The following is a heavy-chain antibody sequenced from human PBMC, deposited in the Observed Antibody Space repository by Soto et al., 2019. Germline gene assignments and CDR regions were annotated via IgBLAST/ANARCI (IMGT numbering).Heavy chain of an antibody. CDR1: GYTFTSYY. J-gene: IGHJ4*02. CDR2: INPSGGST. CDR3: AREDVARHDYGDSKLDY. Sequence: QVQLVQSGAEVKKPGASVKVSCKASGYTFTSYYMHWVRQAPGQGLEWMGIINPSGGSTSYAQKFQGRVNMTRHTSTSTVYMELSSLRSEDTAVYYCAREDVARHDYGDSKLDYWGQGTLVTVSS. V-gene: IGHV1-46*03. D-gene: IGHD4-17*01.